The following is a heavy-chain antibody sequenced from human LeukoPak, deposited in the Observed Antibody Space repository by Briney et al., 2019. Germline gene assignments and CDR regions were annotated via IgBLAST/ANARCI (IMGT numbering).Heavy chain of an antibody. Sequence: ASVKVSCKASGYTFTSYAMHWVRQAPGQRLEWMGWINAGNGNTKYSQKFQGRVTITRDTSASTAYMELSSLRSEDTAVYYCARDRGLYYDSSGYPDYWGQGTLLTVSS. CDR1: GYTFTSYA. CDR3: ARDRGLYYDSSGYPDY. CDR2: INAGNGNT. D-gene: IGHD3-22*01. V-gene: IGHV1-3*01. J-gene: IGHJ4*02.